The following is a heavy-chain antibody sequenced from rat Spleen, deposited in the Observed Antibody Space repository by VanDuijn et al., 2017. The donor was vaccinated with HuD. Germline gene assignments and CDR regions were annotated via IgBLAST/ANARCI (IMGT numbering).Heavy chain of an antibody. Sequence: QVQLKESGPGLVQPSQTLSLTCTVSGFSLTSDGVSWVRQPPGKGLEWIAAVSSGGNTYYDSTLKSRLSISRDTSKSQVFLKMNSLQTEDTAMYFCARGAYWGQGTLVTVSS. V-gene: IGHV2S12*01. CDR2: VSSGGNT. CDR3: ARGAY. CDR1: GFSLTSDG. J-gene: IGHJ3*01.